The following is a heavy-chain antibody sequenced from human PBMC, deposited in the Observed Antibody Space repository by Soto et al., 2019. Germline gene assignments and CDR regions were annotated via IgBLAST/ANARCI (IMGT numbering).Heavy chain of an antibody. CDR3: ARHPPDYYYYGMDV. J-gene: IGHJ6*02. CDR1: GASISSSDW. V-gene: IGHV4-4*02. CDR2: IYHSGST. Sequence: QVQLQESGPGLVKPSGTLSLTCAVSGASISSSDWWSWVRQPPGKGLEWIGEIYHSGSTNYNPSLKSRVTIXVXKXXNQFSLNLSSVTAADTAVYYCARHPPDYYYYGMDVWGQGTTVTVSS.